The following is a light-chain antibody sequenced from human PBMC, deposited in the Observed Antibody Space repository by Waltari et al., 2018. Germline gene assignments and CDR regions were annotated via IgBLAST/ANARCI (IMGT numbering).Light chain of an antibody. CDR3: QQYYSSLSWT. CDR1: QSVLYSSNNKNY. J-gene: IGKJ1*01. CDR2: WAS. Sequence: DIVMTQSPDSLAVYLGERATINCKTSQSVLYSSNNKNYLAWYQQKPGQPPKLLIYWASTRESGVPARFCVSGSGTDFTLTICSLQAEDVAVYYCQQYYSSLSWTFGQGTKVEIK. V-gene: IGKV4-1*01.